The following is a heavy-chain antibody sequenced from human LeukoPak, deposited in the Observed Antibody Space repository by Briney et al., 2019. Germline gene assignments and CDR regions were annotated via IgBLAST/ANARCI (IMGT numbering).Heavy chain of an antibody. J-gene: IGHJ4*02. CDR2: IIAIFGTA. D-gene: IGHD3-22*01. Sequence: SVKVSCKASGGTLSSYAISWVRQAPGQGLEWMGRIIAIFGTANYAQKFQGRVTITTDESTSTAYMELSSLRSEDTAVYYCANYRMYYYESSGYWNYWGQGTLVSVS. CDR3: ANYRMYYYESSGYWNY. CDR1: GGTLSSYA. V-gene: IGHV1-69*05.